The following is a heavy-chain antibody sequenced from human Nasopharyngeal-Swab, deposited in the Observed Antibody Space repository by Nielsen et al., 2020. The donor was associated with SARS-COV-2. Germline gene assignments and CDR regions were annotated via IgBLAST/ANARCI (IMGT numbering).Heavy chain of an antibody. Sequence: GESLKISCAASGFTFSSYSMNWVRQAPGKGLEWVSSISSSSSSYIYYADSVKGRFAISRDNAKNSLYLQMNSLRAEDTAVYYCARDKGYSSLQSSSDYWGQGTLVTVSS. D-gene: IGHD6-13*01. J-gene: IGHJ4*02. CDR3: ARDKGYSSLQSSSDY. CDR2: ISSSSSSYI. CDR1: GFTFSSYS. V-gene: IGHV3-21*01.